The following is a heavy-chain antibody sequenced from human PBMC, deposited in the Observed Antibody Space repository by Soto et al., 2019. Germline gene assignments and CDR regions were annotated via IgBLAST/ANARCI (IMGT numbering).Heavy chain of an antibody. J-gene: IGHJ3*02. V-gene: IGHV3-33*01. CDR2: IWYDGSNK. CDR1: GFTFSSYG. D-gene: IGHD2-21*02. CDR3: ARDRFVYCGGDCYMFDAFDI. Sequence: QVQLVESGGGVVQPGRSLRLSCAASGFTFSSYGMHWVRQAPGKGLEWVAVIWYDGSNKYYADSVKGRFTISRDNSKNTLYLQMNSLRAEDTAVYYCARDRFVYCGGDCYMFDAFDIWGQGTMVTVSS.